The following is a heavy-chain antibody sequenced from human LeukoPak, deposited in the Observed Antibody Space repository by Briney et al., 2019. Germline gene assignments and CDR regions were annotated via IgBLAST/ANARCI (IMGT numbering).Heavy chain of an antibody. CDR3: AREQWLVLVGAFDY. V-gene: IGHV3-30*04. D-gene: IGHD6-19*01. J-gene: IGHJ4*02. CDR1: GFTFSSYA. CDR2: ISYDGSNK. Sequence: PGGSLRLSCAASGFTFSSYAMHWVHQAPGKGLEWVAVISYDGSNKYYADSVKGRFTISRDNSKNTLYLQMNSLRAEDTAVYYCAREQWLVLVGAFDYWGQGTLVTVSS.